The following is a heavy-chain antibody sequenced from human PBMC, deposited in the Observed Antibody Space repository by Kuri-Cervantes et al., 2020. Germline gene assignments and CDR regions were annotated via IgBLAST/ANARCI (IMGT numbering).Heavy chain of an antibody. V-gene: IGHV3-21*04. CDR2: ISSSSSYI. CDR1: GFTFSSYS. D-gene: IGHD5-18*01. Sequence: GESLKISCAASGFTFSSYSMNWVRQAPGKGLEWVSSISSSSSYIYYADSVKGRFTISRDNAKNSLYLQMNSLRLEDTALYYCAKGKSYGLDAYFDYWGQGTLVTVSS. CDR3: AKGKSYGLDAYFDY. J-gene: IGHJ4*02.